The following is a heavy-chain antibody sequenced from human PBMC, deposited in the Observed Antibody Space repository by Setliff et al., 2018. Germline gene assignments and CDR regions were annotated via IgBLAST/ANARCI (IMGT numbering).Heavy chain of an antibody. CDR1: GFTFSTYR. D-gene: IGHD2-15*01. CDR3: ARTCSGSGCYAGLES. Sequence: GESLRLSCAASGFTFSTYRMHWVRQAPGKGLEWVAVIWDDGGNKYHADSVKGRFTISRDNSKNTLYLQMNSLRPEDTAVYYCARTCSGSGCYAGLESWGQGTPVTV. V-gene: IGHV3-33*08. J-gene: IGHJ4*02. CDR2: IWDDGGNK.